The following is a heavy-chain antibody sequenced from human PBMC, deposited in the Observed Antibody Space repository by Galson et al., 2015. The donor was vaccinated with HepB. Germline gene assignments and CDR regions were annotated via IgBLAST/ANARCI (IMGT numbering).Heavy chain of an antibody. Sequence: QSGAEVKKPGESLKISCKGSGYSFSTYWIGWVRQMPGKGLEWMGIIYPGDSDTRYSPSFQGQVTISADKSISTAYLQWSSLKASDTAMYYCARHRIEIAAAGTGFDYWGQGTLVTVSS. CDR2: IYPGDSDT. D-gene: IGHD6-13*01. CDR1: GYSFSTYW. V-gene: IGHV5-51*01. CDR3: ARHRIEIAAAGTGFDY. J-gene: IGHJ4*02.